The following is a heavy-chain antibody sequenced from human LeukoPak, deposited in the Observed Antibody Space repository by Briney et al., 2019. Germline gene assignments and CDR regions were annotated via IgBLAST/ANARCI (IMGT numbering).Heavy chain of an antibody. CDR1: GFTFSGSA. V-gene: IGHV3-73*01. J-gene: IGHJ3*02. D-gene: IGHD3-22*01. CDR2: IRSKANSYAT. Sequence: GGSLRLSCAASGFTFSGSAMHWVRQASGKGLEWVGRIRSKANSYATAYAASVKGGFTISRDDSKNTAYLQMNSLKTEDTAVYYCTRSDYYDREAFDIWGQGTMVTVSS. CDR3: TRSDYYDREAFDI.